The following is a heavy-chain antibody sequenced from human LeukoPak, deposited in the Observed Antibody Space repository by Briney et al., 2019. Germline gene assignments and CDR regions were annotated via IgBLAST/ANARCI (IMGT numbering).Heavy chain of an antibody. D-gene: IGHD3-16*01. V-gene: IGHV3-7*01. Sequence: GGSLRLSCAASGFTFNNYWMGWVRQAPGKGLEWVANIKEDGSEKNYVDSVKGRFTISRDNAKNSLYLQMSSLRAADTAVYYCARVMAASVWRSYGSYYYYYYMDVWGKGTTVTVSS. CDR2: IKEDGSEK. J-gene: IGHJ6*03. CDR1: GFTFNNYW. CDR3: ARVMAASVWRSYGSYYYYYYMDV.